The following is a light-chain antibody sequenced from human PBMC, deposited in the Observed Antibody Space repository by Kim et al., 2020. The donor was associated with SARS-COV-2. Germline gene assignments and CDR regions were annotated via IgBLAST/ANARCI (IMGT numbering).Light chain of an antibody. CDR2: NSD. V-gene: IGLV3-19*01. CDR1: SLKSCF. J-gene: IGLJ3*02. CDR3: FCRDDSTGWF. Sequence: VALRQTVRITCQGDSLKSCFASWSQQKPRQAPVLVMYNSDTRPSGIPDRFSGSYSGDTSSLTLTGAQAEDEADYYCFCRDDSTGWFFGEGTQLTVL.